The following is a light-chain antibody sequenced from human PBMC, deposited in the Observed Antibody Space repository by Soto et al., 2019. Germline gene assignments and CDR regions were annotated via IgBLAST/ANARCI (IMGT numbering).Light chain of an antibody. CDR3: QQRSSWPLT. CDR2: DAS. Sequence: EIVLTQSPATLSLSPGETATLSCRANQSVSSSLAWYQQKPGQTPRLLIYDASNRATGIPARFSGSGSGTDFTLTVSSLEPEDFAVYYCQQRSSWPLTFGGGTKVEIK. V-gene: IGKV3-11*01. J-gene: IGKJ4*01. CDR1: QSVSSS.